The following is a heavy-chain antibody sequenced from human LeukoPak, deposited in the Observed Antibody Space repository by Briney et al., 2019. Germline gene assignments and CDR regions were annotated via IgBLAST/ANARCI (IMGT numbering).Heavy chain of an antibody. D-gene: IGHD5-18*01. CDR1: GGSFSGYY. CDR3: ARGHRGYSYGSYYYYMDV. CDR2: INHGGST. V-gene: IGHV4-34*01. Sequence: PSETLSLTCAVYGGSFSGYYWSWIRQPPGKGLEWIGEINHGGSTNYNPSLKSRVTISVDTSKNQFSLKLSSVTAADTAVYYCARGHRGYSYGSYYYYMDVWGKGTTVTVSS. J-gene: IGHJ6*03.